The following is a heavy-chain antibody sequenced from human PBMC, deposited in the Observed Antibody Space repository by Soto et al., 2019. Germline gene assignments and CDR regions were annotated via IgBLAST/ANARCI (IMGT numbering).Heavy chain of an antibody. V-gene: IGHV1-69*06. D-gene: IGHD6-6*01. J-gene: IGHJ5*02. CDR1: GGTFSIYA. CDR2: IIPIFGTA. CDR3: ARVGSSAPWFDP. Sequence: GSSVKMSCKASGGTFSIYAIRWVRQAPGQGLEWMGGIIPIFGTANYAQKFQGRVTITADKSTSTAYMELSSLRSEDTAVYYCARVGSSAPWFDPWGQGTLVTVSS.